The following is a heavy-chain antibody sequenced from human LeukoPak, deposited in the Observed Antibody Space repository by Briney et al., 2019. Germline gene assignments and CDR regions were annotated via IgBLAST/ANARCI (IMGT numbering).Heavy chain of an antibody. Sequence: SEILSLTCTVSGGSISSSSYYWGWIRQPPGKGLEWIGTIYYSGSTYYNPSLKSRVTISVDTSKNQFSLKLSSVTAADTAVYYCARLSPYYGAYYFDYWGQGTLVTVSS. J-gene: IGHJ4*02. D-gene: IGHD4-17*01. CDR1: GGSISSSSYY. V-gene: IGHV4-39*01. CDR2: IYYSGST. CDR3: ARLSPYYGAYYFDY.